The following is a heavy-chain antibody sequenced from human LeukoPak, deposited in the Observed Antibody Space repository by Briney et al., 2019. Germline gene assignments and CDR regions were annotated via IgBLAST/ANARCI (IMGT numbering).Heavy chain of an antibody. CDR2: INPTDGST. Sequence: EASVHVSCKASRYTFTNYYMHWVRPAPGQGLEWMGIINPTDGSTTHAQKFQGRVTMTRDTPTGTVYMELYRLRSEDTAVYYCARGGWYSGDNPIFDYWGQGTLVTVSS. J-gene: IGHJ4*02. CDR3: ARGGWYSGDNPIFDY. V-gene: IGHV1-46*01. CDR1: RYTFTNYY. D-gene: IGHD1-26*01.